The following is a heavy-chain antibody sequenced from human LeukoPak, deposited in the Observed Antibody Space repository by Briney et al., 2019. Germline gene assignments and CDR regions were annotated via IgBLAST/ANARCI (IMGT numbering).Heavy chain of an antibody. Sequence: GGSLRLSCAASGFTFSSYWMSWVRQAPGKGLEWVANIKQDGSEKYYVDSVKGRFTISRDNAKNTLYLQMNSLRAEDTAVYHCAKSGDYYEVGFDYWGQGTLVTVSS. CDR1: GFTFSSYW. V-gene: IGHV3-7*03. D-gene: IGHD4-17*01. J-gene: IGHJ4*02. CDR3: AKSGDYYEVGFDY. CDR2: IKQDGSEK.